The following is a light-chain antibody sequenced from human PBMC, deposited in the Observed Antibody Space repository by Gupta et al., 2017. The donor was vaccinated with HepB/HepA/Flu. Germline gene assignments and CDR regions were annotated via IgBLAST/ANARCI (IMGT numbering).Light chain of an antibody. CDR3: ATWDDSLSGPV. V-gene: IGLV1-47*01. CDR2: RNN. Sequence: QSVLTQQPSASGTPGQRVNISCSGSNSNIGSNYVYWYQQFPGTAPNLLIYRNNQRPSGVPDRFSGSKSDTSASLAISVLRSDDESDYHCATWDDSLSGPVFGRGTKLTVL. CDR1: NSNIGSNY. J-gene: IGLJ3*02.